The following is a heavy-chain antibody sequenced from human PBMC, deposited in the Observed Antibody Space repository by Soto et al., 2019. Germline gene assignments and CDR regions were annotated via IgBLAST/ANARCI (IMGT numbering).Heavy chain of an antibody. J-gene: IGHJ6*03. D-gene: IGHD5-12*01. CDR1: GDSVSSNSAA. CDR3: ARGKDIVATGDYYYYYMDV. Sequence: PSQTLSLTCAISGDSVSSNSAAWNWIRQSPSRGLEWLGRTYYRSKWYNDYAVSVKSRITINPDTSKNQFSLQLNSVTPEDTAVYYCARGKDIVATGDYYYYYMDVWGKGTTVTVSS. CDR2: TYYRSKWYN. V-gene: IGHV6-1*01.